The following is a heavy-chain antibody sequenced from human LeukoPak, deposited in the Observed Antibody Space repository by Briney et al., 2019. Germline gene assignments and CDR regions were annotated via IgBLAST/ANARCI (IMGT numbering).Heavy chain of an antibody. Sequence: ASVKVSCKVSGYTLTELSMHWVRQAPGKGLEWMGGFDPEDGETFYAQKFQGRVTMTTDTSTSTAYMELRSLRSDDTAVYYCARALDDYGHYYYYYMDVWGKGTTVTISS. D-gene: IGHD4-17*01. J-gene: IGHJ6*03. V-gene: IGHV1-24*01. CDR1: GYTLTELS. CDR2: FDPEDGET. CDR3: ARALDDYGHYYYYYMDV.